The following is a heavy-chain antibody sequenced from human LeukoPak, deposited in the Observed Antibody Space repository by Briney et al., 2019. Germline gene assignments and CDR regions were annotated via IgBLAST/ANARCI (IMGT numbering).Heavy chain of an antibody. V-gene: IGHV1-18*01. D-gene: IGHD5-18*01. CDR2: IRAYNGNT. J-gene: IGHJ6*03. CDR1: GYTFTSYG. Sequence: GASVKVSCKASGYTFTSYGISWVRQAPGRGLGWMGWIRAYNGNTNYAQKLQGRVTMTTDTSTSTAYMELRSLRSDDTAVYYCARALDEGTAMAGYYYMDVWGKGTTVTVSS. CDR3: ARALDEGTAMAGYYYMDV.